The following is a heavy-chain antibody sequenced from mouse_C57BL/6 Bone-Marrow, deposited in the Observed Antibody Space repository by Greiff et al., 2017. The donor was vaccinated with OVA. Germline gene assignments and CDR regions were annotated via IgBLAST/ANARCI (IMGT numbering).Heavy chain of an antibody. D-gene: IGHD1-1*01. Sequence: EVKLEESGPGLAKPSQTLSLTCSVTGYSITSDYWNWIRKFPGNKLEYMGYISYSGSTYYKPSLKSRISITRDTSKNQYYLQLNSVTTEDTATYYCARGITTVVARYYAMDYWGQGTSVTVSS. CDR2: ISYSGST. V-gene: IGHV3-8*01. J-gene: IGHJ4*01. CDR3: ARGITTVVARYYAMDY. CDR1: GYSITSDY.